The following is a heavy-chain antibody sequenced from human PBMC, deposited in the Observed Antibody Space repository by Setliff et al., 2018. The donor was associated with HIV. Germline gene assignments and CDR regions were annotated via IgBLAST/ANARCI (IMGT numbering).Heavy chain of an antibody. CDR3: TTKPPAADFQH. J-gene: IGHJ1*01. D-gene: IGHD2-2*01. Sequence: ASVKVSCKISGYTLTELSIHWVRQAPGKGLEWMANFDPEDGETFYAQKFQGRFTISRDDSKNTLYLQMNSLKTEDTAIYYCTTKPPAADFQHWGQGTLVTVSS. CDR1: GYTLTELS. CDR2: FDPEDGET. V-gene: IGHV1-24*01.